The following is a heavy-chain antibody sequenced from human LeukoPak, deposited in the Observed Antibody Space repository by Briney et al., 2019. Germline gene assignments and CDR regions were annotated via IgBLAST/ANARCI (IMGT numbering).Heavy chain of an antibody. V-gene: IGHV4-38-2*01. D-gene: IGHD4-17*01. Sequence: PSETLSLTCAVSGYSISSDYYWGWFRQPSGKGLEWIVGIYQSVSTYYNPSLKRRVTISVDTSKHQFSLKLSSVTAADTAVYYCARNKSTVTTSRHDAFDIWGQGTMVTVSS. CDR2: IYQSVST. CDR1: GYSISSDYY. CDR3: ARNKSTVTTSRHDAFDI. J-gene: IGHJ3*02.